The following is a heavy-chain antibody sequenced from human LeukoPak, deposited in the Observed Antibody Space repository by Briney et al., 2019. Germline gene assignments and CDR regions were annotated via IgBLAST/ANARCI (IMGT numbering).Heavy chain of an antibody. Sequence: GGSLRLSCAASGFTVSSNYMSWVRQAPGKGLEWVAVIWYDGSNKYYADSVKGRFTISRDNSKNTLYLQMNSLRAEDTAVYYCARSTGRTYYFDYWGQGTLVTVSS. V-gene: IGHV3-33*08. CDR3: ARSTGRTYYFDY. J-gene: IGHJ4*02. CDR1: GFTVSSNY. D-gene: IGHD1-1*01. CDR2: IWYDGSNK.